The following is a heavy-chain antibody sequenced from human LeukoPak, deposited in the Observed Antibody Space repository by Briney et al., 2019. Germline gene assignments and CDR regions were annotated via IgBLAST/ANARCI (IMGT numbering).Heavy chain of an antibody. CDR3: ARGVYGGYYFDY. CDR2: INHSGGT. D-gene: IGHD2-15*01. Sequence: SETLSLTCGVYGGSFSGYYWSWVRRPPGKGLEWIGEINHSGGTSYKPSLKSRVTISADTSKNQLSLKMRSVTAADAAVYYCARGVYGGYYFDYWGQGTLVTVSS. J-gene: IGHJ4*02. V-gene: IGHV4-34*01. CDR1: GGSFSGYY.